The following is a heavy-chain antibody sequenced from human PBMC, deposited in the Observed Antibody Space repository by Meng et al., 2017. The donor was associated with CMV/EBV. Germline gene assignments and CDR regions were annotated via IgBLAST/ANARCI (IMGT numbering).Heavy chain of an antibody. CDR3: ARGGDSWYSDY. J-gene: IGHJ4*02. D-gene: IGHD1-26*01. CDR2: IIPVFETA. CDR1: GGTFSTFA. V-gene: IGHV1-69*12. Sequence: QVQLVQSAAEVKKPWSSVKVSCKTSGGTFSTFAISWVRQAPGEGLEWMGGIIPVFETANYAERFQDRVTITADDSTTTAYMELSSLRADDTAQYFCARGGDSWYSDYWGQGTLVTVSS.